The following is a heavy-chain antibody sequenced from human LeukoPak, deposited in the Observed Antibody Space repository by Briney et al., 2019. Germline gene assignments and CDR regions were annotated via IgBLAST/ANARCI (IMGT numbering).Heavy chain of an antibody. V-gene: IGHV4-59*08. CDR1: GGSISSYY. CDR3: ATMTTDDAFDI. J-gene: IGHJ3*02. D-gene: IGHD4-17*01. CDR2: IYYSGST. Sequence: KPSETLSLTCTVSGGSISSYYWSWIRQPPGKGLEWIGYIYYSGSTNYNPSLKSRVTISVDTSKNQFSLKLSSVTAADTAVYYCATMTTDDAFDIWGQGTMVTVSS.